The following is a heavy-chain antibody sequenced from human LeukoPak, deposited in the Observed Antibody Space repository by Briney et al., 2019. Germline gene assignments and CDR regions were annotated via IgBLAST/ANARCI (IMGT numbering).Heavy chain of an antibody. CDR1: GYIFTSYW. V-gene: IGHV5-51*01. D-gene: IGHD5-24*01. CDR3: ARPPTHNFHDAFDI. CDR2: IYPGDSDT. Sequence: GESLKISCKGSGYIFTSYWIGWVRQMPGKGLEWMGIIYPGDSDTRYSPSFQGQVAISADKSISTAYLRWSSLKASDTAMYYCARPPTHNFHDAFDIWGQGTMVTVSS. J-gene: IGHJ3*02.